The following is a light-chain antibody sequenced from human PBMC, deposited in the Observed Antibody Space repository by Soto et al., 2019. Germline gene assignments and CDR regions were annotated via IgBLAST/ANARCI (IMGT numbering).Light chain of an antibody. Sequence: EIVLTQSPGTLSLSPGERATLSCTASQSVSNSYLAWYQQKPGQAPRLLIYGASNRATGIPDRFSGSGSGTDFTLTISRLEPEEFAVYYCQHYAISPRTCGLGTTVEIK. J-gene: IGKJ1*01. CDR2: GAS. CDR1: QSVSNSY. CDR3: QHYAISPRT. V-gene: IGKV3-20*01.